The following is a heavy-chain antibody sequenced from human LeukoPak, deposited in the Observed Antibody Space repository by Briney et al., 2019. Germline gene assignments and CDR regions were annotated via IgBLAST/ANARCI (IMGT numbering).Heavy chain of an antibody. Sequence: GGSLRLSCAASGFTLNTYWMHWVRQAPGKGLVWVSRINGGGSTTNYADSVQGRFTISRDNAENTLYLQMNSLRPEDTAVYYCARGSSGYSTTWGQGTLVTVSS. V-gene: IGHV3-74*01. CDR3: ARGSSGYSTT. D-gene: IGHD6-13*01. J-gene: IGHJ5*02. CDR2: INGGGSTT. CDR1: GFTLNTYW.